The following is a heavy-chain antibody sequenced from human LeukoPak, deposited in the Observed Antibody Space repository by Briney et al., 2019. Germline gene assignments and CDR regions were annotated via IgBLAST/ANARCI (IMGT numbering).Heavy chain of an antibody. D-gene: IGHD6-13*01. J-gene: IGHJ4*02. Sequence: SETLSLTCTVSGGSISSSSSYWAWIRQPPGKGLEWIGSIYYSGSTYYNPSLKSRVTISVDTSKNQFSLKLSSVTAADTAVYYCARHHRSTCYIDYWGQGTLVTVSS. V-gene: IGHV4-39*01. CDR3: ARHHRSTCYIDY. CDR1: GGSISSSSSY. CDR2: IYYSGST.